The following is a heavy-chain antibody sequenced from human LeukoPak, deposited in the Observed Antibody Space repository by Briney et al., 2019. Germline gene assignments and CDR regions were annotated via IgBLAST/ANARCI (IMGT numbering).Heavy chain of an antibody. D-gene: IGHD6-13*01. Sequence: SETLSLACTVSGYSISSGYFWGWIRQPPGKGLEWIGTIYHSGSTYYNASLESRVTISVDTSKNQFSLKLSSVTAADTAVYYCARAYSSSWYFNWFDPWGQGTLVTVSS. CDR1: GYSISSGYF. CDR2: IYHSGST. J-gene: IGHJ5*02. CDR3: ARAYSSSWYFNWFDP. V-gene: IGHV4-38-2*02.